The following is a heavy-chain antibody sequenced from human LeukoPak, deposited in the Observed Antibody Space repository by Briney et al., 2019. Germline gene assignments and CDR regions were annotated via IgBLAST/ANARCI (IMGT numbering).Heavy chain of an antibody. J-gene: IGHJ3*02. D-gene: IGHD2-21*01. CDR3: ARHGGEIHDAFDI. CDR2: IYYSGST. V-gene: IGHV4-61*05. Sequence: PSETLSLTCTVSGGSISSSSYYWGWIRQPPGKGLEWIGYIYYSGSTNYNPSLKSRVTISVDTSKNQSSLNLTSVTAADTAVYYCARHGGEIHDAFDIWGQGTMVTVSS. CDR1: GGSISSSSYY.